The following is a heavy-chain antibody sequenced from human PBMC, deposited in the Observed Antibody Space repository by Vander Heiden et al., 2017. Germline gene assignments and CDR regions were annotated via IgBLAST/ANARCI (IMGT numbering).Heavy chain of an antibody. CDR3: AKDSGYYYGSGSYGA. CDR1: GFPFDDYA. CDR2: ISWNSGSI. D-gene: IGHD3-10*01. Sequence: EVQLVESGGGLVQPGRSLRLSCAASGFPFDDYAMHWVRQAPGKGLEWVSGISWNSGSIGYADSVKGRFTISRDNAKNSLYLQMNSLRAEDTALYYCAKDSGYYYGSGSYGAWGQGTLVTVSS. J-gene: IGHJ4*02. V-gene: IGHV3-9*01.